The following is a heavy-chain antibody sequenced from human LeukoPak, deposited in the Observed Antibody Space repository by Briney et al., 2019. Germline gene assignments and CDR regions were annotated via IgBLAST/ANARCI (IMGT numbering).Heavy chain of an antibody. V-gene: IGHV3-48*02. D-gene: IGHD1-26*01. CDR3: ASRVGATSFDY. Sequence: GGSLRHSCAASGFPFSSYSMNWVPQAPAKGLEWVSYISSSSTIYYADSVKGRFTISRDNAKNSLYLQMNSLRDEDTAVYYCASRVGATSFDYWGQGTLVTVSS. CDR1: GFPFSSYS. J-gene: IGHJ4*02. CDR2: ISSSSTI.